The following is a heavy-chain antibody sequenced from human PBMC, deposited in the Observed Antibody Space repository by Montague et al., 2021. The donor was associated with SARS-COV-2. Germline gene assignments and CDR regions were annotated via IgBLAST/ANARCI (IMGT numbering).Heavy chain of an antibody. CDR3: AREGVYYVLSSGYCNWFDP. CDR1: GGSISSYNYY. V-gene: IGHV4-61*02. CDR2: IDTSGST. J-gene: IGHJ5*02. Sequence: TLSLTCAVSGGSISSYNYYWICIRQPAGKGLDWIVRIDTSGSTNYNRSVKIRVTVSVDTSKNQFSLKLSSVTAADTAVYYCAREGVYYVLSSGYCNWFDPWGQGTLVTVSS. D-gene: IGHD3-9*01.